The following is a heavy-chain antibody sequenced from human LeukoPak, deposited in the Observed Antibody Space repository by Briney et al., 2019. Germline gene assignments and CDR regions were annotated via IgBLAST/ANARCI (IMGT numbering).Heavy chain of an antibody. J-gene: IGHJ4*02. CDR2: IKEDGSEK. CDR3: ASGRQLGY. Sequence: GGSLSLSCAASGFTFSNYWMSWVRQAPGKGLEWVANIKEDGSEKYYVDSVKCRFTISRDNARNSLYLQMNSLRAEDTAVYYCASGRQLGYWGQGTLVTVSS. V-gene: IGHV3-7*01. CDR1: GFTFSNYW. D-gene: IGHD6-13*01.